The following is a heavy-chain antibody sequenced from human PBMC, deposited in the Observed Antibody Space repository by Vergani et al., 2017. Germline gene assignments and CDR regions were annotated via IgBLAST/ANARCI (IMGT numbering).Heavy chain of an antibody. D-gene: IGHD3-22*01. CDR1: GYSFTNYW. CDR2: IHPADSDT. Sequence: EVQLVQSGAEVKKPGESLKISCQISGYSFTNYWIGWVRQMPGKGLEWMGIIHPADSDTRYSPSFQGQVTISVDKSISTAYLQRGSLRASDSAMYYCARLYGLDSSGSKYFDYWGQGTLVTVSS. CDR3: ARLYGLDSSGSKYFDY. J-gene: IGHJ4*02. V-gene: IGHV5-51*01.